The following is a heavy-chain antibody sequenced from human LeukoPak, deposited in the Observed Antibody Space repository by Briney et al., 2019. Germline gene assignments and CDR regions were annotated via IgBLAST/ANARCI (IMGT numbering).Heavy chain of an antibody. J-gene: IGHJ6*02. Sequence: GASVKVSCKASGYTFTIYYIHWVRQAPGQGLEWMGSIYPNSGGANFAQNFQGRVTLTRDTSSSTAYLELTRLRSDDTAVYYCARADCVGSSCYGMDVWGQGSTVTVSS. CDR1: GYTFTIYY. V-gene: IGHV1-2*02. D-gene: IGHD6-13*01. CDR2: IYPNSGGA. CDR3: ARADCVGSSCYGMDV.